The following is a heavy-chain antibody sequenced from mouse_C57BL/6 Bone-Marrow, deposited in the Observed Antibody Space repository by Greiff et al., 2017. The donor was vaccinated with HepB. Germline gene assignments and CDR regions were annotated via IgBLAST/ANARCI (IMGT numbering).Heavy chain of an antibody. Sequence: DVKLVESGAELVRPGASVKLSCTASGFNINDYYMHWVKQRPEQGLEWIGWIDPENGDTEYASKFQGKATITADTSSNTAYLQLSSLTSEDTAVYYCTTDYGNYCFAYWGQGTLVTVSA. J-gene: IGHJ3*01. D-gene: IGHD2-1*01. CDR1: GFNINDYY. CDR3: TTDYGNYCFAY. V-gene: IGHV14-4*01. CDR2: IDPENGDT.